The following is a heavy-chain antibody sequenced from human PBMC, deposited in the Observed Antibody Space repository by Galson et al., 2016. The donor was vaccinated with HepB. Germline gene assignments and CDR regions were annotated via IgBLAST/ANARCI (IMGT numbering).Heavy chain of an antibody. Sequence: SETLSLTCTVSGGSITTDYCSWIRQFPGKGLEWIGYIYYSVNTKYNPSLKSRVTITVDRSKKQFSLTLSSVTAADTAVYSCATLRYGDYVPGRFDDWGQGTLVTVSS. V-gene: IGHV4-59*01. D-gene: IGHD4-17*01. CDR1: GGSITTDY. J-gene: IGHJ4*02. CDR2: IYYSVNT. CDR3: ATLRYGDYVPGRFDD.